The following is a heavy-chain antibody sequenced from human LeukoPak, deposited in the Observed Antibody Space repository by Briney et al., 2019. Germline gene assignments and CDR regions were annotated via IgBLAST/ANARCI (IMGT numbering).Heavy chain of an antibody. J-gene: IGHJ4*02. CDR2: IYHSGST. D-gene: IGHD5-18*01. Sequence: PSGTLSLTCAVSGGSISSSNWWSWVRQPPGKGLEWIGEIYHSGSTNYNPSLKSRVTISVNKSKNQFSLKLSSVTAADTAVYYCASSGYSYGYYFDYWGQGTLVTVSS. CDR1: GGSISSSNW. CDR3: ASSGYSYGYYFDY. V-gene: IGHV4-4*02.